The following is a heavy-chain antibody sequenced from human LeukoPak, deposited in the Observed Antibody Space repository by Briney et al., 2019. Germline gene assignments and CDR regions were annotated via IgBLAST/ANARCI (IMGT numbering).Heavy chain of an antibody. V-gene: IGHV3-7*01. D-gene: IGHD4-23*01. Sequence: GGSLRLSCVGSGSTFNGHWLTWVRQAPGRGLEWVASIKEDGRQTHYVDSVKGRFIISRDNSKKSLYLQMNSLRIEDTAVYYCAREWYDYGGDSEGYWGQGTLVTVSS. CDR1: GSTFNGHW. CDR2: IKEDGRQT. J-gene: IGHJ4*02. CDR3: AREWYDYGGDSEGY.